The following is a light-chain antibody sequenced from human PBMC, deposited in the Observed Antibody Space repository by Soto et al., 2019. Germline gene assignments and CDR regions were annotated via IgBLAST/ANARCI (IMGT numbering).Light chain of an antibody. Sequence: DIQMTQSPSTLSASVGDRVTITCRASQSISSWLAWYQQKPGKAPKVLIYDASTLESGVPSRVRGSGSGTEFTLTISSLQPDDFATYYCQQYDSYATFGQGTKVEVK. J-gene: IGKJ1*01. CDR2: DAS. V-gene: IGKV1-5*01. CDR1: QSISSW. CDR3: QQYDSYAT.